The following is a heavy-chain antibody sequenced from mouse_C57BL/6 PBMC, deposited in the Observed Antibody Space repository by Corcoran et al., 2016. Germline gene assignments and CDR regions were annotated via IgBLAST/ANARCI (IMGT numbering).Heavy chain of an antibody. V-gene: IGHV8-12*01. J-gene: IGHJ3*01. D-gene: IGHD1-1*01. CDR2: IYWDDDK. CDR3: GRREGVYYGSTGFAY. CDR1: GFSLSTSGMG. Sequence: QVTLKESSPGILQSSQTLSLTCSFSGFSLSTSGMGVSWIRQPSGKGLEWLAHIYWDDDKRYNPSLKSRLTISKDTSRNQVFLKITSVDTADTATYYCGRREGVYYGSTGFAYWGQGTLVTVSA.